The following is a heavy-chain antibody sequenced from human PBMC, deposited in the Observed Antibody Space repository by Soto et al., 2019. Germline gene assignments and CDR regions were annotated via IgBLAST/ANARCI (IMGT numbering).Heavy chain of an antibody. D-gene: IGHD6-13*01. V-gene: IGHV1-18*01. CDR3: ARWKQQLPRAFDI. J-gene: IGHJ3*02. Sequence: ASVKVSCKASGYPFTSYGVRWVRQAPGQGLEWMGWISAYNGNTNYAQKLQGRVTMTTDTSTSTAYMELRSLRSDDTAVYYCARWKQQLPRAFDIWGQGTMVTVSS. CDR2: ISAYNGNT. CDR1: GYPFTSYG.